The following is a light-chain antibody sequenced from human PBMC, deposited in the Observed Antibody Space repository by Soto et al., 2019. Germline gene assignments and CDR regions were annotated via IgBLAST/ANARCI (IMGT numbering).Light chain of an antibody. V-gene: IGLV2-14*01. CDR1: SSDICDYDY. Sequence: QSALTQPASVSGSPGQSITISCTGTSSDICDYDYVSWYQHLPGKAPKLLIFDVTHRPSGVSDRFSGSKSGNTASLTISGVRPEDEADYYCCSYTDIALDVVFGGGTKVTVL. CDR3: CSYTDIALDVV. CDR2: DVT. J-gene: IGLJ2*01.